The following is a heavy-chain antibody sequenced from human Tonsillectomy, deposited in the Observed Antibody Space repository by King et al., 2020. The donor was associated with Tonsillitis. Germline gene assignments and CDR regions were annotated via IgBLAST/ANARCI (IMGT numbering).Heavy chain of an antibody. V-gene: IGHV3-15*01. D-gene: IGHD3-10*01. CDR2: IKSKTDAGTT. J-gene: IGHJ4*02. Sequence: VQLVESGGGLVKPGGSLRLSCAASGFTFSNAWMSWVRQAPGKGLEWVGRIKSKTDAGTTDYAAPVKGRFTISRDDSKNTLYLQMNSLKTEDTAVYYCTTERWLGELLRDYWGQGTLVTVSS. CDR3: TTERWLGELLRDY. CDR1: GFTFSNAW.